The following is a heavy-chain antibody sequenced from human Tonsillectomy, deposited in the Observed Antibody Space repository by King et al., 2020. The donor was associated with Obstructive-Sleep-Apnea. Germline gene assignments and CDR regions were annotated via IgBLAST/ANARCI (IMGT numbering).Heavy chain of an antibody. CDR3: AHRLLGLDDAFDI. Sequence: TLKDSVPTLVKHTQTLTLTCTFSAFSLSTSGVGVCWIRQPPGKALEWLVLISCDVVSRDIPSLNSKLTNTKDTSKNQVVLTMTNMDPVDTATYNCAHRLLGLDDAFDIWGQGTMVTVSS. D-gene: IGHD7-27*01. J-gene: IGHJ3*02. V-gene: IGHV2-5*02. CDR2: ISCDVVS. CDR1: AFSLSTSGVG.